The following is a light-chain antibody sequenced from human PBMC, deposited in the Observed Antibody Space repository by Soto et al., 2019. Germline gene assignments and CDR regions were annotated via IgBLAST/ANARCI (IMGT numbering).Light chain of an antibody. J-gene: IGLJ2*01. V-gene: IGLV2-14*01. Sequence: QSVLTQPASVSGSPGQSITISCTGTSSDVGGYSYVSWYQQRPGKAPKLLIYEISVRPSGVSHRFSGSKSDNTASLTISGLQAEDETAYYWSSYSSIGTVVFGGGTKVTVL. CDR2: EIS. CDR1: SSDVGGYSY. CDR3: SSYSSIGTVV.